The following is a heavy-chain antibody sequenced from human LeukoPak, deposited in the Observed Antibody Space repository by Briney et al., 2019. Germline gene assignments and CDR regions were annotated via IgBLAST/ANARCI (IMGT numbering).Heavy chain of an antibody. Sequence: ASVKVSCKASGYTFTSYDINWVRQATGQGLEWMGWMNPNSGNTGYAQKFQGRVTITRNTSISTAYMELSSLRSEDTAVYYCARAAYGDYAFDYWGQGTLVTVFS. CDR1: GYTFTSYD. V-gene: IGHV1-8*03. CDR3: ARAAYGDYAFDY. CDR2: MNPNSGNT. J-gene: IGHJ4*02. D-gene: IGHD4-17*01.